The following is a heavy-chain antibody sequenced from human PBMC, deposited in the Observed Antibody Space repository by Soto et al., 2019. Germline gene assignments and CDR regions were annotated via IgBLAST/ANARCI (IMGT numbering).Heavy chain of an antibody. V-gene: IGHV1-69*01. CDR2: IIPIFGTA. J-gene: IGHJ6*02. CDR1: GGTFSSYA. CDR3: DAVCVTTTYYYYGMDV. D-gene: IGHD1-1*01. Sequence: QVQLVQSGAEVKKPGSSVKVSCKASGGTFSSYAISWVRQAPGQGLEWMGGIIPIFGTANYAQKFQGRVTNTADESTSTAYREMSSLRSEDTSVYYCDAVCVTTTYYYYGMDVWGQGTTVTVSS.